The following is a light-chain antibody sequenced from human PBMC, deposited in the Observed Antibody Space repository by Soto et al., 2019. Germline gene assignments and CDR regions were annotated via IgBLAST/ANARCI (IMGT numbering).Light chain of an antibody. CDR1: SSDVGGYTY. Sequence: QSALTQPRSVSGSPGQSVTISCTGTSSDVGGYTYVSWYQHHPGKAPKLIIYDVSKRPSGVPDRFSGSKSGNTASLTISGLQAEDEADYHCCSYAGSYTVVFGGGTKLTVL. CDR3: CSYAGSYTVV. J-gene: IGLJ2*01. CDR2: DVS. V-gene: IGLV2-11*01.